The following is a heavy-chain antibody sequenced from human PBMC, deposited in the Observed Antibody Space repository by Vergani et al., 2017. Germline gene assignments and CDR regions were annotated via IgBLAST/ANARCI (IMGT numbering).Heavy chain of an antibody. V-gene: IGHV4-59*01. Sequence: QVQLQESGPGLVKPSETLSLTCTVSGGSISSYYWSWIRQPPGKGLEWIGYIYYSGSTNYNPSLKSRVTISVDTSKNQFSLKLSSVTGADPAVYYCARDIYDFWSGIFDYWGQGTLVTVSS. D-gene: IGHD3-3*01. J-gene: IGHJ4*02. CDR3: ARDIYDFWSGIFDY. CDR1: GGSISSYY. CDR2: IYYSGST.